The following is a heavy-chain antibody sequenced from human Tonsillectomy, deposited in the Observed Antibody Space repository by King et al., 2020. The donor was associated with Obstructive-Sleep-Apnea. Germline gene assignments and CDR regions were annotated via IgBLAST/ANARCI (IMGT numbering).Heavy chain of an antibody. Sequence: VPLVESGGGVVQPGRSLRLSCAASGFTFSRYGLHWVRQAPGKGLEWVAVISYDGSNKYYADSVKGRFTISKDNSKNTLYLQMNSLRAEDTAVYYCAKDIVVVVAATRGFDYWGQGTLVTVSS. CDR1: GFTFSRYG. CDR3: AKDIVVVVAATRGFDY. CDR2: ISYDGSNK. D-gene: IGHD2-15*01. J-gene: IGHJ4*02. V-gene: IGHV3-30*18.